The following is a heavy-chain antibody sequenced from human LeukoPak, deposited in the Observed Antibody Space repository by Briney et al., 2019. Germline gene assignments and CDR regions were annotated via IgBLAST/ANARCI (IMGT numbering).Heavy chain of an antibody. D-gene: IGHD1-14*01. CDR3: ASDSPPEHDY. J-gene: IGHJ4*02. V-gene: IGHV3-30*04. Sequence: GGSLRLSCAASGFTFSSYAMHWVRQAPGKGLERVAVISYDGSNKYYADSVKGRFTISRDNSKNTLYLQMNSLRAEDTAVYYCASDSPPEHDYWGQGTLVTVSS. CDR2: ISYDGSNK. CDR1: GFTFSSYA.